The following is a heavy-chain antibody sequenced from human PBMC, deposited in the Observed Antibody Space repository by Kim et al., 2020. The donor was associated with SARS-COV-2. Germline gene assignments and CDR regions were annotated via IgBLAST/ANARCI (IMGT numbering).Heavy chain of an antibody. V-gene: IGHV5-10-1*01. CDR3: ARHFLPQIHSSGCYDY. CDR2: IDPSDSYT. J-gene: IGHJ4*02. Sequence: GESLKISCKGSGYSFTSYWISWVRQMPGKGLEWMGRIDPSDSYTNYSPSFQGHVTISADKSISTAYLQWSSLKASDTAMYYCARHFLPQIHSSGCYDYWGQGTLVTVSS. D-gene: IGHD6-19*01. CDR1: GYSFTSYW.